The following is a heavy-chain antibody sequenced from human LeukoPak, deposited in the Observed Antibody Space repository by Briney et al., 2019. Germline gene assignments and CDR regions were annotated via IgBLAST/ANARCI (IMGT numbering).Heavy chain of an antibody. J-gene: IGHJ3*02. V-gene: IGHV5-51*01. Sequence: KGGGSLKISCQGSGYSFTSYWIGWVRQIPGKGLEWMGIIYPGDSDTRYSPSFQGQVTISADKAISTAYLQWSSPKASDTAIYYCARLPNEYHQGMATAHDAFDIWGQGTMVTVSS. CDR3: ARLPNEYHQGMATAHDAFDI. CDR2: IYPGDSDT. CDR1: GYSFTSYW. D-gene: IGHD5-24*01.